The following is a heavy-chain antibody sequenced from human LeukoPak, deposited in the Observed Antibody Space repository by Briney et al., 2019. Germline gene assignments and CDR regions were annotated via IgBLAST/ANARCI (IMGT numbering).Heavy chain of an antibody. Sequence: PGGSLRLSCAASGFIFSNYGMNWVRQAPGKGLEWVSSISISGGTTYYADSVKGRFTISRDNSKNTLYLQMNSLRAEDTAVYYCARDDLYYYDSSGYSFDYWGQGTLVTVSS. CDR1: GFIFSNYG. V-gene: IGHV3-23*01. J-gene: IGHJ4*02. CDR3: ARDDLYYYDSSGYSFDY. CDR2: ISISGGTT. D-gene: IGHD3-22*01.